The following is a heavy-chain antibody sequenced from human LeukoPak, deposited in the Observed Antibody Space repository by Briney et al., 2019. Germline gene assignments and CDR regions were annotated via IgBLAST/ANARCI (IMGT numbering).Heavy chain of an antibody. CDR1: GFTFSSYS. Sequence: KAGGSLRLSCAASGFTFSSYSMTWVRQAPGKGLEWVSSISSSSSYIYYADSVKGRFTISRDNAKNSLYLQMNSLRAEDTAVYYCARDMEPYSSGWYVLLWDYYYGMDVWGQGTTVTVSS. J-gene: IGHJ6*02. V-gene: IGHV3-21*01. CDR3: ARDMEPYSSGWYVLLWDYYYGMDV. D-gene: IGHD6-19*01. CDR2: ISSSSSYI.